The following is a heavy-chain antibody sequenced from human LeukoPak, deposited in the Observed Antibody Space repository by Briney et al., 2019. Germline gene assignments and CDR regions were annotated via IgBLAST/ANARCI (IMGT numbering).Heavy chain of an antibody. Sequence: PSETLSLTCTVSGGSISSYYWSWIRQPPGKGLEWIGYIYYSGSTNYNPSLTSRVTMSVDTSSNQFSLKLYSVTAADTAVYYCARDIGSSGNSYSYGTFDNWGQGTLVTVSS. CDR3: ARDIGSSGNSYSYGTFDN. V-gene: IGHV4-59*01. D-gene: IGHD5-18*01. CDR1: GGSISSYY. J-gene: IGHJ4*02. CDR2: IYYSGST.